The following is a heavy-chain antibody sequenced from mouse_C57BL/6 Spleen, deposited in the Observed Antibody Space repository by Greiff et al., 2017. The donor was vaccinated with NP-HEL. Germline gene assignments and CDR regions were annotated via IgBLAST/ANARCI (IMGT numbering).Heavy chain of an antibody. Sequence: VQVVESGAELVRPGTSVKMSCKASGYTFTNYWIGWAKQRPGHGLEWIGDIYPGGGYTNYNEKFKGKATLTADKSSSTAYMQFSSLTSEDSAIYYCARSKDSSGYLDYWGQGTTLTVSS. CDR3: ARSKDSSGYLDY. CDR1: GYTFTNYW. CDR2: IYPGGGYT. J-gene: IGHJ2*01. V-gene: IGHV1-63*01. D-gene: IGHD3-2*02.